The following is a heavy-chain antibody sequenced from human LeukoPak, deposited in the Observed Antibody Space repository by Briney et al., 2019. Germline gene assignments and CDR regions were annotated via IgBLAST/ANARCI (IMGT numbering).Heavy chain of an antibody. Sequence: GRSLRLSCAASGFTFDDYAMHGVRQAPGKGVEWVSGISWNSGSIGYADSVKGRFTISRDNAKNSLYLQMNSLRAEDTALYYCARKDYYDSSGFDYWGQGTLVTVSS. CDR2: ISWNSGSI. J-gene: IGHJ4*02. CDR3: ARKDYYDSSGFDY. V-gene: IGHV3-9*01. D-gene: IGHD3-22*01. CDR1: GFTFDDYA.